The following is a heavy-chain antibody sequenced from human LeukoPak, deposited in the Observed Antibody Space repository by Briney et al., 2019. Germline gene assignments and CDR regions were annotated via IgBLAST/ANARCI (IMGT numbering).Heavy chain of an antibody. Sequence: GGSLRLSCAASGFTFSSYEMNWVRQAPGKGLEWVSYISSSGSTIYYADSVKGRFTISRDNAKNSLYLQMNSLRAEDTAVYYCARNYGSGSYEYWGQGTLVTVSS. CDR1: GFTFSSYE. D-gene: IGHD3-10*01. J-gene: IGHJ4*02. V-gene: IGHV3-48*03. CDR3: ARNYGSGSYEY. CDR2: ISSSGSTI.